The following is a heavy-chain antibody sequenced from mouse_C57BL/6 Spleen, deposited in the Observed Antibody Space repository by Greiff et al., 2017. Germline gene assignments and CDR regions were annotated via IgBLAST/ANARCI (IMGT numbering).Heavy chain of an antibody. CDR2: FYPGGGSI. J-gene: IGHJ2*01. D-gene: IGHD1-1*01. Sequence: VKLQQSGAELVKPGASVKLSCKASGYTFTEYTIHWVKQRSGQGLEWIGWFYPGGGSIKYNEKFKDKATLTADKSSSTAYMELSRLTSEDSAVYVCARHALFSTTVVAPDYFDYWGQGTTLTVSA. V-gene: IGHV1-62-2*01. CDR3: ARHALFSTTVVAPDYFDY. CDR1: GYTFTEYT.